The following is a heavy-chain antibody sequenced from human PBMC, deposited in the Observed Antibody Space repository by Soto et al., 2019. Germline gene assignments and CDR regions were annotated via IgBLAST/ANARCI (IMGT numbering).Heavy chain of an antibody. CDR3: ARSEEQWLVRYYYYGMDV. V-gene: IGHV1-69*01. J-gene: IGHJ6*02. D-gene: IGHD6-19*01. Sequence: QVQLVQSGAEVKKPGSSVKVSCKASGGTFSSYAISWVRQAPGQGLEWMGGIIPIFGTANYAQKFQGRVTITADESTSTAYMELSSLRSEDTAVYYCARSEEQWLVRYYYYGMDVWGQGTTVTVSS. CDR1: GGTFSSYA. CDR2: IIPIFGTA.